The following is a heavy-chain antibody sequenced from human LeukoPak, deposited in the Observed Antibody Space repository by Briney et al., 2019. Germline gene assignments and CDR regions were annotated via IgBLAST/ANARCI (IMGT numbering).Heavy chain of an antibody. CDR1: GFTVSSNY. D-gene: IGHD1-26*01. Sequence: GGSLRLSCAASGFTVSSNYMSWVRQAPGKGLERVSVIYSGGSTYYADSVKGRFTISRDNSKNTLYLQMNSLRAEDTAVYYCARGNSGSYRLLDYWGQGTLVTVSS. V-gene: IGHV3-66*02. CDR2: IYSGGST. CDR3: ARGNSGSYRLLDY. J-gene: IGHJ4*02.